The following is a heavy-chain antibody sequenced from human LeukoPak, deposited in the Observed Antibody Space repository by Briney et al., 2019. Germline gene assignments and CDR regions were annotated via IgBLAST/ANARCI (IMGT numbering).Heavy chain of an antibody. CDR3: ARDRRLLYFGELFHDAFDI. CDR1: GFTFSIYA. D-gene: IGHD3-10*01. Sequence: GGSLRLSCAASGFTFSIYAMQWVRQAPGKGLEWVAVISYDGNNKYYADSVKGRFTISRDNSKSTVYLQMNSLRAEDTAVYYCARDRRLLYFGELFHDAFDIWGQGTMVTVSS. J-gene: IGHJ3*02. CDR2: ISYDGNNK. V-gene: IGHV3-30-3*01.